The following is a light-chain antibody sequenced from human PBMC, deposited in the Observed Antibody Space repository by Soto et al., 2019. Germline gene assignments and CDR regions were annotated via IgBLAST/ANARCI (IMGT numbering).Light chain of an antibody. Sequence: TQSPSTLSASVGYRFTITCRASQSVSSGYLAWYQQKPGQAPRLLIIGASTRAPGIPDRFSGSGSGTDFTLTISRLEPEDFAVYYCQQYVSSPRTFGQGTTGDIK. CDR3: QQYVSSPRT. CDR1: QSVSSGY. V-gene: IGKV3-20*01. CDR2: GAS. J-gene: IGKJ1*01.